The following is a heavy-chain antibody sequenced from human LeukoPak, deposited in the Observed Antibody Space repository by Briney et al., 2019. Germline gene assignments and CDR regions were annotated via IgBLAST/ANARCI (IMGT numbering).Heavy chain of an antibody. J-gene: IGHJ4*02. Sequence: SETLSLTCTGSGGSISSSSYYWGWIRQPPGKGLEWIGSIYYSGSTYYNPSLKSRVTISVDTSKNQFSLKLSSVTAADTAVYYCARDDHRTPMYYDFWSGYQGPYYFDYWGQGTLVTVSS. V-gene: IGHV4-39*07. CDR2: IYYSGST. CDR3: ARDDHRTPMYYDFWSGYQGPYYFDY. D-gene: IGHD3-3*01. CDR1: GGSISSSSYY.